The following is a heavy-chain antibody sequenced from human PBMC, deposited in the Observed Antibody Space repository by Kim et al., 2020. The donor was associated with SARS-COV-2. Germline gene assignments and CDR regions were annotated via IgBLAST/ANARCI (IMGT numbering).Heavy chain of an antibody. J-gene: IGHJ3*02. D-gene: IGHD5-18*01. Sequence: KGRFTISRDNAKNSLYLQMNSLRAEDTAVYYCARDHLPRPGYSRGDAFDIWGQGTMVTVSS. V-gene: IGHV3-11*06. CDR3: ARDHLPRPGYSRGDAFDI.